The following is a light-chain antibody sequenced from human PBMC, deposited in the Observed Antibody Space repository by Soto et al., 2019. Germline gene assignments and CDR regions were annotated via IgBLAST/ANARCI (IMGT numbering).Light chain of an antibody. V-gene: IGKV1-5*01. CDR1: ESISSR. J-gene: IGKJ1*01. CDR2: DVS. CDR3: QQYNTYPWT. Sequence: DIQMTQSPSTLSASIGDRVVITCRASESISSRLAWYQQKPGKAPKLLIYDVSSLESGVPSRFSGSESGTEFTLTISSLQPDDFATYYCQQYNTYPWTFGQGTKVDI.